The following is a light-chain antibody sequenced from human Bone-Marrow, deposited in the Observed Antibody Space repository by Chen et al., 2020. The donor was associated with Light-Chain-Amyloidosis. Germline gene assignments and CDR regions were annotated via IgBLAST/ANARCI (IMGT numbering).Light chain of an antibody. J-gene: IGLJ1*01. Sequence: QSALTHPASVSGSPGQSITIFCTGTSSDVGGYHYVSWYQQHPGKAPKLLIYDVSNRPSGVSNRFSGSKSGNAASLTISGLQAEDEADYYCSSYTSSSTGIFGSGTKVTVL. CDR1: SSDVGGYHY. CDR3: SSYTSSSTGI. CDR2: DVS. V-gene: IGLV2-14*01.